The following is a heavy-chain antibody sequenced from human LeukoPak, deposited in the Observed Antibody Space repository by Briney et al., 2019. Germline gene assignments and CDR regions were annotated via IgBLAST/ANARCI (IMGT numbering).Heavy chain of an antibody. J-gene: IGHJ6*02. CDR2: AYYTGEI. Sequence: PSETLSLTCTVSGGSVASTGCYWGWIRQPPGKGLEWIGSAYYTGEIHSTPSLKSRLTISVDTSKNQFALTLTPVTAADTAVYYCGRHVSNGWDYHYGLDVWGQGTTVTVSS. CDR3: GRHVSNGWDYHYGLDV. V-gene: IGHV4-39*01. D-gene: IGHD6-19*01. CDR1: GGSVASTGCY.